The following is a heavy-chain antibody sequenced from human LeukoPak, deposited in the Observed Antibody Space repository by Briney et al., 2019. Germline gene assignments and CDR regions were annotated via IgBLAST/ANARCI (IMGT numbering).Heavy chain of an antibody. Sequence: GGSLRLSCAASGFTFSSNYMSWVRQAPGKGLEWVSVIYSGGSTYYADSVKGRFTISRDNSKNTLSLQMNSLRGEDSAVYYCAKELEYSGSYPDYWGQGTLVTVSS. CDR2: IYSGGST. CDR1: GFTFSSNY. D-gene: IGHD1-26*01. J-gene: IGHJ4*02. CDR3: AKELEYSGSYPDY. V-gene: IGHV3-53*01.